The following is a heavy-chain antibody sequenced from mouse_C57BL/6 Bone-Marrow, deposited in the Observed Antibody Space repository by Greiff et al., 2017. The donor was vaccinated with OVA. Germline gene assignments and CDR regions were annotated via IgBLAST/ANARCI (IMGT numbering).Heavy chain of an antibody. D-gene: IGHD1-2*01. CDR3: TTGYRWYFDV. CDR2: IDPENGDT. J-gene: IGHJ1*03. V-gene: IGHV14-4*01. CDR1: GFNIKDDY. Sequence: VQLQQSGAELVRPGASVKLSCKASGFNIKDDYMHWVKQRPEQGLEWIGWIDPENGDTEYASKFQGKATITADTSSNTAYLQLSSLTSEDTAVYYYTTGYRWYFDVWGTGTTVTVSS.